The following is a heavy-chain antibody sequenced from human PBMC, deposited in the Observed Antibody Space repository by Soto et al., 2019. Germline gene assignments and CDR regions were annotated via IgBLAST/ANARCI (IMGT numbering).Heavy chain of an antibody. CDR2: IIPIFGTA. Sequence: QVQLVQSGAEVKKPGSSVKVSCKASGGTFSSYAISWVRQAPGQGLEWMGGIIPIFGTADYAQKFQGRVTMPADESTSTAYMELSSLRSEDTAVYYCARHVPAAGYFFGMDGWGQGTTVTVSS. V-gene: IGHV1-69*12. CDR1: GGTFSSYA. J-gene: IGHJ6*01. CDR3: ARHVPAAGYFFGMDG. D-gene: IGHD2-2*01.